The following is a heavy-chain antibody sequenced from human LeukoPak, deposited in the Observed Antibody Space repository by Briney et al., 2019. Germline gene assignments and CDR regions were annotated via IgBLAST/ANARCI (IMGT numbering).Heavy chain of an antibody. CDR1: GFTFSSYG. J-gene: IGHJ5*02. Sequence: GGSLRLSCAASGFTFSSYGMHWVRQAPGKGLEWVAVISYDGSNKYYADSVKGRFTISRDNSKNTLYLQMNSLRAEDTAVYYCAKDGSNKLERRENWFDPWGQGTLVTVSS. V-gene: IGHV3-30*18. D-gene: IGHD1-1*01. CDR2: ISYDGSNK. CDR3: AKDGSNKLERRENWFDP.